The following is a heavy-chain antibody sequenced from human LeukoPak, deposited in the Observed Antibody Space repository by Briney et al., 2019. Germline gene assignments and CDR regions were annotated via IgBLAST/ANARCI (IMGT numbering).Heavy chain of an antibody. CDR3: VRGNPLGGY. D-gene: IGHD1-14*01. V-gene: IGHV3-7*03. J-gene: IGHJ4*02. CDR2: IKQDGSEI. Sequence: PGGSLRLSCAASGFIFSSYSMSWVRQAPGKGLEWVANIKQDGSEISYVDSVKGRFTISRDNAKNSLYLQMNSLRAEDTAVYYCVRGNPLGGYWGQGTLVTVSS. CDR1: GFIFSSYS.